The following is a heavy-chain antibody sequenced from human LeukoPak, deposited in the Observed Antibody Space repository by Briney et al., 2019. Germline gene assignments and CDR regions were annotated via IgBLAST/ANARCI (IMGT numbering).Heavy chain of an antibody. CDR2: IYTSGST. J-gene: IGHJ4*02. Sequence: SETLSLTCTVSGGSISSYYWSWIRQPAGKGLEWIGRIYTSGSTNYNPSLKSRVTMSVDTSKNQFSLRLNSVTAADTAVYYCARKRIYSRTYDHWGQGTLVTVSS. CDR1: GGSISSYY. D-gene: IGHD6-13*01. V-gene: IGHV4-4*07. CDR3: ARKRIYSRTYDH.